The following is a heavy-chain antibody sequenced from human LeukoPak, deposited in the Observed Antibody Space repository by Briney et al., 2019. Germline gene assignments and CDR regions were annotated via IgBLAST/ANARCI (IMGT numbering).Heavy chain of an antibody. D-gene: IGHD5-12*01. CDR3: ARAIRGGYALDY. V-gene: IGHV3-48*03. Sequence: GGSLRLSCAASGFTFSSYEMNWVRQAPGKGLEWVSYISSSGSTIYYADSVKGRFTISRDNAKNSLYLQMNSLRAEDTAVYYRARAIRGGYALDYWGQGTLVTVSS. CDR1: GFTFSSYE. CDR2: ISSSGSTI. J-gene: IGHJ4*02.